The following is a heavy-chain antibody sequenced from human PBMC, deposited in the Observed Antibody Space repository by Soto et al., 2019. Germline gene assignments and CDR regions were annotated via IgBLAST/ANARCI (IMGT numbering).Heavy chain of an antibody. D-gene: IGHD2-2*01. CDR3: AKVLQDQSRTKSRFYYYMDV. CDR1: GFTFDDYV. CDR2: INWNSDST. J-gene: IGHJ6*03. Sequence: GGSLRLSCTASGFTFDDYVVHWVRQVPGKGLEWVSGINWNSDSTGYTDSVKGRFTISRDNAKNSLYLQMNSLGAEDTALYYCAKVLQDQSRTKSRFYYYMDVWGKGTTVTVSS. V-gene: IGHV3-9*01.